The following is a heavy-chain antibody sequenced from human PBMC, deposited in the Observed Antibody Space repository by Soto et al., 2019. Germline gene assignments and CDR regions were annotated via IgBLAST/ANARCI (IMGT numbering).Heavy chain of an antibody. CDR3: ARDLYGSVPSLHDY. CDR1: GFTFSDYY. Sequence: QVQLVESGGGLVKPGGSLRLSCAASGFTFSDYYMSWIRQAPGKGLEWVSYISSSSSYTNYADSVKGRFTISRDNAKNSLYLQMNSLRAEDTAVYYCARDLYGSVPSLHDYWGQGTLVTVSS. D-gene: IGHD3-10*01. J-gene: IGHJ4*02. CDR2: ISSSSSYT. V-gene: IGHV3-11*06.